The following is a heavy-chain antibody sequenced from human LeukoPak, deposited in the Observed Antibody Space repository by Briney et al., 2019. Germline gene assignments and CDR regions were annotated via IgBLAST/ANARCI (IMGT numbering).Heavy chain of an antibody. V-gene: IGHV1-46*01. Sequence: AAVTVSFTACGYTFTNNYMHWVGQAPGQGGEWMGVISPSGGSTTYAQKFQGRVTLTRDMSTSTDYLELSRLRSEDTAVYYCARVVDTAMVIWFDPWGQGTLVTVSS. CDR1: GYTFTNNY. CDR3: ARVVDTAMVIWFDP. D-gene: IGHD5-18*01. CDR2: ISPSGGST. J-gene: IGHJ5*02.